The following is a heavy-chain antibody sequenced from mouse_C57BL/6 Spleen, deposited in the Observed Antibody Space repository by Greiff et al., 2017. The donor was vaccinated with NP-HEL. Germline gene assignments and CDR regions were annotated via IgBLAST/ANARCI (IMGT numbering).Heavy chain of an antibody. CDR1: GYTFTSYW. CDR3: AREGDITTVPENAMDY. CDR2: IDPSDSYT. J-gene: IGHJ4*01. Sequence: VQLQQPGAELVRPGTSVTLSCKASGYTFTSYWMHWVKQRPGQGLEWIGVIDPSDSYTNYNQKFKGKATLTVDTSSSTAYKQLSSLTSEDSAVYYCAREGDITTVPENAMDYWGKGTSVTVSS. V-gene: IGHV1-59*01. D-gene: IGHD1-1*01.